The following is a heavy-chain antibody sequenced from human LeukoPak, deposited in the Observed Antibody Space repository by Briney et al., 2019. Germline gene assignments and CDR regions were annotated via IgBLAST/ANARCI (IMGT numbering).Heavy chain of an antibody. CDR3: ANKMVSSETGYFDL. CDR1: GFTFGNFG. CDR2: ITGSSTWT. J-gene: IGHJ2*01. Sequence: GGSLRLSCEASGFTFGNFGMSWVRQAPGKGLQWVSGITGSSTWTYYAASVKGRFTVSSDNSKNTLPLHMNSLRADNTAVFYCANKMVSSETGYFDLWGRGTLVSLSS. V-gene: IGHV3-23*01. D-gene: IGHD2-8*01.